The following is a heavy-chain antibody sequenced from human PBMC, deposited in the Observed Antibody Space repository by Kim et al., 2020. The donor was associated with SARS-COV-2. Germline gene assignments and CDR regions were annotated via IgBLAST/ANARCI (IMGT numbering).Heavy chain of an antibody. D-gene: IGHD2-2*02. J-gene: IGHJ4*02. Sequence: GGSLRLSCAASGLTFSSYGMHWVRQAPGKGLEWVAVISYDGSNKYYADSVKGRFTISRDNSKNTLSLQMNSLRAEDTAVYYSAKDPEDCSSTSCYTPLNYFDYWGQGTLVTVSS. V-gene: IGHV3-30*18. CDR3: AKDPEDCSSTSCYTPLNYFDY. CDR2: ISYDGSNK. CDR1: GLTFSSYG.